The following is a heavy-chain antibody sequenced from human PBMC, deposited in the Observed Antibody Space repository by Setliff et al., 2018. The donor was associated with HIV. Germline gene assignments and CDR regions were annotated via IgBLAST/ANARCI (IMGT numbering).Heavy chain of an antibody. Sequence: KTSETLSLTCAVYGGSFSGYFWSWIRQFPGRGLEWITEINQSGNSNHNPSLKSRVTVSVDLSKNQFSLTLNSVTAADTAVYYCVRRPMIRGKPFDLWGQGTQVTVSS. CDR1: GGSFSGYF. CDR3: VRRPMIRGKPFDL. J-gene: IGHJ4*02. CDR2: INQSGNS. D-gene: IGHD3-10*01. V-gene: IGHV4-34*01.